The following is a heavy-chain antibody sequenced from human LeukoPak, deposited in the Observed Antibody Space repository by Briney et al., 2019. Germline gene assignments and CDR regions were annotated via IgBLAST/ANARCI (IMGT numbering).Heavy chain of an antibody. CDR2: ISGGGDST. CDR3: AKHEGYSYGLEYFDY. Sequence: PGGSLRLSCAASGFTFSSYAMNWVRQAPGKGLEWVSDISGGGDSTYYADSVKGRFTIPRDNSKNTLYLQMNSLRAEDTAVYYCAKHEGYSYGLEYFDYWGQGTLVTVSS. J-gene: IGHJ4*01. V-gene: IGHV3-23*01. D-gene: IGHD5-18*01. CDR1: GFTFSSYA.